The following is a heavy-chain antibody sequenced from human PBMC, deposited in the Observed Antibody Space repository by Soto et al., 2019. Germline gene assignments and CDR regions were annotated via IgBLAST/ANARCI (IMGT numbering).Heavy chain of an antibody. CDR2: IYHSGGT. J-gene: IGHJ4*02. CDR3: ANLGMSPTVADY. V-gene: IGHV4-34*01. CDR1: GGSLIDFN. D-gene: IGHD4-17*01. Sequence: PSETLSLTCAVYGGSLIDFNWSWIRQPPGKGLEWIGEIYHSGGTNYNPSLKSRVTISVDKSKNQFSLKLDSVTAADTAVYYCANLGMSPTVADYWGQGTLVTVSS.